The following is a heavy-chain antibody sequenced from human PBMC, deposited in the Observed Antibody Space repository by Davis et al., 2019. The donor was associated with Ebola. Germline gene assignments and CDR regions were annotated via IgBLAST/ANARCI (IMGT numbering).Heavy chain of an antibody. CDR2: IYYSGST. CDR3: ARQKLGYCISTSCYGHNWFDP. D-gene: IGHD2-2*01. Sequence: SETLSLTCAVSGGSISSGGYSWSWIRQPPGKGLEWIGYIYYSGSTYYNPSLKSRVTISVDTSKNQFSLKLSSVTAADTAVYSCARQKLGYCISTSCYGHNWFDPWGQGTLVTVSS. CDR1: GGSISSGGYS. J-gene: IGHJ5*02. V-gene: IGHV4-30-4*07.